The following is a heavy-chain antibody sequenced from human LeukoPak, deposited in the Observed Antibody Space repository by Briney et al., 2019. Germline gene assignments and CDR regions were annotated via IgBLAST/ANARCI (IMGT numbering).Heavy chain of an antibody. Sequence: SETLSLTCAVYGGSFSGYYWSWIRQPPGKGLEWIGEINHSGSTNYNPSLKSRVTISVDTSKNQFSLKLSSVTAADTAVYYCARGVDAAMVSYAFDIWGQGTMVTVSS. D-gene: IGHD5-18*01. CDR1: GGSFSGYY. CDR3: ARGVDAAMVSYAFDI. J-gene: IGHJ3*02. CDR2: INHSGST. V-gene: IGHV4-34*01.